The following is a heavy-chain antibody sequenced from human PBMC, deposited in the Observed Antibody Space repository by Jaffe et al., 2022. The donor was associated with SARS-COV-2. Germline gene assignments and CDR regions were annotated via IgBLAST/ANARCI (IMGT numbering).Heavy chain of an antibody. D-gene: IGHD4-17*01. CDR1: GFTFSSYA. V-gene: IGHV3-30-3*01. Sequence: QVQLVESGGGVVQPGRSLRLSCAASGFTFSSYAMHWVRQAPGKGLEWVAVISYDGSNKYYADSVKGRFTISRDNSKNTLYLQMNSLRAEDTAVYYCARVGDPVTTFGHSDYWGQGTLVTVSS. CDR2: ISYDGSNK. J-gene: IGHJ4*02. CDR3: ARVGDPVTTFGHSDY.